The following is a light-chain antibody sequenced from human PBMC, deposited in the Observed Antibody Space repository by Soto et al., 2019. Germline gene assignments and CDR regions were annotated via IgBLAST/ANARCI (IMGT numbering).Light chain of an antibody. CDR3: QQFNNWPPAT. CDR2: SAS. Sequence: EIVMTQSPATLSVSPGERATLSCRASQSVRDKLAWYQQKPGQAPRLLIYSASTRATGIPARFSGSGSGTEFTLTISSLXXEDXXXYYXQQFNNWPPATFGQGTKVEIK. J-gene: IGKJ1*01. V-gene: IGKV3-15*01. CDR1: QSVRDK.